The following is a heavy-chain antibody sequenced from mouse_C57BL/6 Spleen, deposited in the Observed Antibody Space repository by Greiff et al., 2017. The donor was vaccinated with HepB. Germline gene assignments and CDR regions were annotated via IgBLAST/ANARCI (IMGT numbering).Heavy chain of an antibody. CDR1: GFTFTDYY. Sequence: EVQRVESGGGLVQPGGSLSLSCAASGFTFTDYYMSWVRQPPGKALEWLGFIRNKANGYTTEYSASVKGRFTISRDNSQSILYLQMNALRAEDSATYYCARYKVYYAMDYWGQGTSVTVSS. D-gene: IGHD2-14*01. J-gene: IGHJ4*01. V-gene: IGHV7-3*01. CDR2: IRNKANGYTT. CDR3: ARYKVYYAMDY.